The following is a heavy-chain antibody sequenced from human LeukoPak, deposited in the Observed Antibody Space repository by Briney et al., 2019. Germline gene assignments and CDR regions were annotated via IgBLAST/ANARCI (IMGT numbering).Heavy chain of an antibody. J-gene: IGHJ4*02. CDR2: IYSGGST. V-gene: IGHV3-66*01. D-gene: IGHD6-19*01. CDR1: GFTVSNNY. Sequence: GGSLRLSCAASGFTVSNNYMSWVRQAPGKGLEWVSVIYSGGSTYYADSVKGRLTISRDNSENTLYLQMNSLRAEDTAVYYCARDPAVAGGGFWGQGTLVTVSS. CDR3: ARDPAVAGGGF.